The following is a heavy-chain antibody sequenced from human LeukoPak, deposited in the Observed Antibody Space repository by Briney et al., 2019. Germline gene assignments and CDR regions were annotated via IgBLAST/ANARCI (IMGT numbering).Heavy chain of an antibody. CDR1: GFTFSSYW. D-gene: IGHD6-13*01. CDR2: IYSGGST. Sequence: GGSLRLSCAASGFTFSSYWMHWVRQAPGKGLEWVSTIYSGGSTYYADSVKGRFTISRDNSQNTLYLQMNSLRAEDTALYYCARAATLAGPFDYWGQGTLVTVSA. V-gene: IGHV3-53*01. CDR3: ARAATLAGPFDY. J-gene: IGHJ4*02.